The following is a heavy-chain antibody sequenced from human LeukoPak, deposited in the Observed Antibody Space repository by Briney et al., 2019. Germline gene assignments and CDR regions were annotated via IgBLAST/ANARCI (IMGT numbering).Heavy chain of an antibody. CDR3: ARAVEGGVFDI. J-gene: IGHJ3*02. CDR1: GVSISSNTSY. V-gene: IGHV4-61*03. D-gene: IGHD4-23*01. CDR2: IYYSGST. Sequence: SETLSLTCTVSGVSISSNTSYWGWIRQPPGKGLEWIGYIYYSGSTNYNPSLKSRVTISVDTSKNHFSLKLSSVTAADTAVYYCARAVEGGVFDIWGQGTMVTVSS.